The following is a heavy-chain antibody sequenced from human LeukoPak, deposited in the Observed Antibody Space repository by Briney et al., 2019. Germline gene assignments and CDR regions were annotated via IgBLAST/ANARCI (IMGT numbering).Heavy chain of an antibody. V-gene: IGHV3-23*01. CDR1: GLHHNSYS. CDR2: VCLRCGST. D-gene: IGHD2-15*01. J-gene: IGHJ5*02. Sequence: GGPLSLLCAASGLHHNSYSMIWVRQAPGKALEWVSAVCLRCGSTYYADSVQGQFTISRDNSKNTLYLQMKSVSAEDTAVYYCAKTSPLGYCSSGSCPNWFDPWGQGTLVSVPS. CDR3: AKTSPLGYCSSGSCPNWFDP.